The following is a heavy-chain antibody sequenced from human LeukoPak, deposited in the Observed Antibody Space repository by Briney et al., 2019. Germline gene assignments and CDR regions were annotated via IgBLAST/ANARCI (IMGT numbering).Heavy chain of an antibody. Sequence: ASVTVSCKASGYTFTSYDINWVRQAPGQGLEWMGWMNPNSGNTGYAEKFQGRVTMTRNTSISTAYMELSSLRSEDTAVYYCARGGDSYYYYGMDVWGQGTTVTVSS. V-gene: IGHV1-8*01. CDR1: GYTFTSYD. CDR3: ARGGDSYYYYGMDV. CDR2: MNPNSGNT. J-gene: IGHJ6*02. D-gene: IGHD3-16*01.